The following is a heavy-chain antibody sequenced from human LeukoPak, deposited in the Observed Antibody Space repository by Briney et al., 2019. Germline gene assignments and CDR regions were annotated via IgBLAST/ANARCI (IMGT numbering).Heavy chain of an antibody. V-gene: IGHV4-39*01. D-gene: IGHD3-16*02. CDR1: GGSISSSSYY. CDR3: ARRIMITFGGVIVESYGPYFDY. Sequence: PSETLSLTCTVSGGSISSSSYYWGWIRQPPGKGLEWIGSIYYSGSTYYNPSLKSRVTISVDTSKNQFSLKLSSVTAADTAVYYCARRIMITFGGVIVESYGPYFDYWGRGTLVTVSS. J-gene: IGHJ4*02. CDR2: IYYSGST.